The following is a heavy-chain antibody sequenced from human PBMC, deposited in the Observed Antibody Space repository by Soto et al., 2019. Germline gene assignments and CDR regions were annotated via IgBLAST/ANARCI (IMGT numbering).Heavy chain of an antibody. D-gene: IGHD2-2*01. Sequence: EVQLVESGGGLVQPGRSLRLSCSASGFTFGDYALSWFRQAPGKGLEWVGFITSKRDGGTTESAASVKGRFSISRDDSKSIDYLQMNSLKTEDTAVYYCTRSPPNGYCSSSSCAAFDIWGQGTMVTVSS. CDR3: TRSPPNGYCSSSSCAAFDI. CDR1: GFTFGDYA. V-gene: IGHV3-49*03. CDR2: ITSKRDGGTT. J-gene: IGHJ3*02.